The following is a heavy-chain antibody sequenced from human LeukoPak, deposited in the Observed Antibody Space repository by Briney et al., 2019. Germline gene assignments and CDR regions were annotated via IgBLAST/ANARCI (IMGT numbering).Heavy chain of an antibody. J-gene: IGHJ4*02. CDR2: IYYSGTT. V-gene: IGHV4-39*01. CDR1: GVSITSSSYY. D-gene: IGHD3-22*01. CDR3: AGVTMTSWAPPAIDY. Sequence: PSETLSLTCTVSGVSITSSSYYWGWLRQPQGKGLEWIVTIYYSGTTYYNPSHKRLITISVNTSKNQVSLKLSSVTAADTAVYYCAGVTMTSWAPPAIDYWGQGTLVTVSS.